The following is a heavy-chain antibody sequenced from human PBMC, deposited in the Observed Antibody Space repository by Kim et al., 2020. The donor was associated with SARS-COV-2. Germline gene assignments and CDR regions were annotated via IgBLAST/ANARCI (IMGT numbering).Heavy chain of an antibody. CDR2: ISWNSGSI. Sequence: GGSLRLSCAASGFTFDDYAMHWVRQAPGKGLEWVSGISWNSGSIGYADSVKGRFTISRDNAKNSLYLQMNSLRTEDTALYFCAKSQAIGGSSGRGAFDI. J-gene: IGHJ3*02. CDR1: GFTFDDYA. CDR3: AKSQAIGGSSGRGAFDI. V-gene: IGHV3-9*01. D-gene: IGHD3-22*01.